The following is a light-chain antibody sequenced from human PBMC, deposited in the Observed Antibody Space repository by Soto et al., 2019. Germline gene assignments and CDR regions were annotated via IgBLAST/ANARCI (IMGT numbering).Light chain of an antibody. Sequence: EIFLPQSPDTLSLSPGERATLTCRARQSVTNSIAWYQQRPGQAPRLLIYDASNRATGVTARFSGSRSGTDFTLSISDLEPADCGLSYGQQRLNWPPGVGQGTKVDIK. CDR2: DAS. CDR3: QQRLNWPPG. CDR1: QSVTNS. V-gene: IGKV3-11*01. J-gene: IGKJ1*01.